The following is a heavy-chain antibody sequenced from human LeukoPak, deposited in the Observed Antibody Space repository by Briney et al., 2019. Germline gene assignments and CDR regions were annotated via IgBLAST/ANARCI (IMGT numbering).Heavy chain of an antibody. CDR1: GDSFSSSSFH. CDR2: SHYSGIT. J-gene: IGHJ4*02. V-gene: IGHV4-39*01. Sequence: PSETLSLSCTVSGDSFSSSSFHWGWIRQPPGRGLEWVASSHYSGITYYSSSLKSRVSVSVDTSRDRFSLQLSSVTAADTAVYYCVRIYYDSSGYYLTDYYFDSWGQGTLVTVSS. CDR3: VRIYYDSSGYYLTDYYFDS. D-gene: IGHD3-22*01.